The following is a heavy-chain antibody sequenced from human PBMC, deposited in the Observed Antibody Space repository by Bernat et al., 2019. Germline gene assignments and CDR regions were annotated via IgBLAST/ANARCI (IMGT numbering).Heavy chain of an antibody. CDR3: AREVHSGGYYWDY. D-gene: IGHD3-22*01. CDR2: INYDGSSA. V-gene: IGHV3-74*03. CDR1: GFTFSSYW. J-gene: IGHJ4*02. Sequence: EVELVESGGGLVQPGGSLRLSCAVSGFTFSSYWMHWVRQAPGKGLVWVSRINYDGSSATNADSVKGRFIISRDNAKNTLYLQMNSLRAEDTAVYYCAREVHSGGYYWDYWGQGTLVSVSS.